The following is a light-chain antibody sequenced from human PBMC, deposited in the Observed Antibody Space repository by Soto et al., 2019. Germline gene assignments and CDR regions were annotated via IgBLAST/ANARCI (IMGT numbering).Light chain of an antibody. Sequence: QSALTQPPSASGSPGQSVTISCTGTRSDVGDYNYVSWYQQHPGKAPKLIIYEVNKRPSGVPDRFSGSKSGNTASLSVSGLQADDEADYYCSSYAGSNNLEVFGGGTKLPVL. CDR2: EVN. V-gene: IGLV2-8*01. J-gene: IGLJ2*01. CDR1: RSDVGDYNY. CDR3: SSYAGSNNLEV.